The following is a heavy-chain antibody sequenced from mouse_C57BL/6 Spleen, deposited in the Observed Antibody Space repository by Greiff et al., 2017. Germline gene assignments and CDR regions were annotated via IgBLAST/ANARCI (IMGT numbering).Heavy chain of an antibody. CDR1: GFNIKDDY. Sequence: EVHLVESGAELVRPGASVKLSCTASGFNIKDDYMHWVKQRPEQGLEWIGWIDPENGDTEYASKFQGKATITADTSSNTAYLQLSSLTSEDTAVYYCTTLRQLRLRSYWGQGTTLTVAS. J-gene: IGHJ2*01. CDR2: IDPENGDT. D-gene: IGHD3-2*02. V-gene: IGHV14-4*01. CDR3: TTLRQLRLRSY.